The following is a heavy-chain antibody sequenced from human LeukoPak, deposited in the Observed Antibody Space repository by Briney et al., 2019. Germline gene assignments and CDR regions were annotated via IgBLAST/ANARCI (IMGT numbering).Heavy chain of an antibody. CDR3: AKVVTYYYDNDAFDI. D-gene: IGHD3-22*01. Sequence: GGSLRLSCEVSGFTFSSYAMSWVRQAPGKGLEWVSAISGSGGSTYSADSVKGRFTISRDNSKNTLYLQMNSLRAEDTAVYYCAKVVTYYYDNDAFDIWGQGTMVTVSS. V-gene: IGHV3-23*01. J-gene: IGHJ3*02. CDR2: ISGSGGST. CDR1: GFTFSSYA.